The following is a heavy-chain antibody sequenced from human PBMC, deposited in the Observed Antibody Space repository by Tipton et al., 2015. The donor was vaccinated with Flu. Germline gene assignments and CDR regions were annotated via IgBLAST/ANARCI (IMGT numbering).Heavy chain of an antibody. CDR2: IVRSGTST. CDR3: AREWSEFYMDV. D-gene: IGHD3-3*01. CDR1: GITFSSYA. J-gene: IGHJ6*03. V-gene: IGHV3-23*01. Sequence: SLRLSCTASGITFSSYAMSWVRQAPGKGLEWVSTIVRSGTSTYYADSVKGRFTISRDNSKNTLYLQMNSLRDEDTAVYYCAREWSEFYMDVWGKGTTVTIS.